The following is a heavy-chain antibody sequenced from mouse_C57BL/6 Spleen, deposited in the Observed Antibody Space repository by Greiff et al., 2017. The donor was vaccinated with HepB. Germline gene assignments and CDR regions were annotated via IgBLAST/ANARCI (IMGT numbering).Heavy chain of an antibody. CDR1: GFTFSDYY. J-gene: IGHJ4*01. Sequence: EVMLVESGGGLVQPGGSLKLSCAASGFTFSDYYMYWVRQTPEKRLEWVAYISNGGGSTYYPDTVKGRFTISRDNAKNTLYLQMSRLKSEDTAMYYCARRDRYAMDYWGQGTSVTVSS. CDR3: ARRDRYAMDY. D-gene: IGHD3-3*01. V-gene: IGHV5-12*01. CDR2: ISNGGGST.